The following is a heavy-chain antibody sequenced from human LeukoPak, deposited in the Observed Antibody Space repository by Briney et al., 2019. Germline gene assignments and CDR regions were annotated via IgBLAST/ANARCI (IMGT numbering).Heavy chain of an antibody. V-gene: IGHV3-23*01. J-gene: IGHJ4*02. CDR1: GFTFSSYA. CDR2: ISGSGGST. D-gene: IGHD6-19*01. CDR3: AKDRSLVVAGTGDY. Sequence: GGSLRLSCAASGFTFSSYAMSWVRHAPGKGLEWVSAISGSGGSTYYADSVKGRFTISRDNSKNTLYLQMNSLRAEDTAVYYCAKDRSLVVAGTGDYWGQGTLVTVSS.